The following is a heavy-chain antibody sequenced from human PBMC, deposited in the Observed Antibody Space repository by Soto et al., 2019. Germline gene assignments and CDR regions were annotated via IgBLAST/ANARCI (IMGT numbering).Heavy chain of an antibody. Sequence: EVQLVESGGGLVKPGGSLRLSCAASGFTFTNAWMTWVRQAPGTGLEWVGRIRSITEGGTADFAAPVKGRFTISRDDSKNTLYLEMSSLKTADTAVDHCTTMGYCSGPSCYAVLDSWGQGTLVTVSS. D-gene: IGHD2-2*01. CDR2: IRSITEGGTA. J-gene: IGHJ4*02. CDR1: GFTFTNAW. CDR3: TTMGYCSGPSCYAVLDS. V-gene: IGHV3-15*01.